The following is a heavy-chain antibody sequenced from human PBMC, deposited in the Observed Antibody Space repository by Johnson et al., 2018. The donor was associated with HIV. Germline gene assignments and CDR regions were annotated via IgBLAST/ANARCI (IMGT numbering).Heavy chain of an antibody. CDR3: ARADTAMVRGAFDI. CDR1: GFTFSSYG. V-gene: IGHV3-33*08. CDR2: IWYDGSEK. D-gene: IGHD5-18*01. Sequence: QVQLVESGGGVVQPGRSLRLSCAASGFTFSSYGMHWVRQAPGKGLEWVAVIWYDGSEKYFADSVKGRFTISRDSSKNTLYLQMNSLRAEDTALYYCARADTAMVRGAFDIWGQGTMVTVSS. J-gene: IGHJ3*02.